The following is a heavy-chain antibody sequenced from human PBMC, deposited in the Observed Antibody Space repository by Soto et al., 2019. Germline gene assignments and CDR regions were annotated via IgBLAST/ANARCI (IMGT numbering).Heavy chain of an antibody. CDR3: AREPYGDSQYFDY. D-gene: IGHD2-21*02. Sequence: QVQLVESGGDMVQAGTSLRLSCTGSGFTFNSLSLHWVRQGPDKGLEWVAVVSFDGKVTYYADSVKGRFTVSRDNSTHTIYLQPTSLTAEATAVYYCAREPYGDSQYFDYWGQGTPVTVSS. V-gene: IGHV3-30*04. J-gene: IGHJ4*02. CDR2: VSFDGKVT. CDR1: GFTFNSLS.